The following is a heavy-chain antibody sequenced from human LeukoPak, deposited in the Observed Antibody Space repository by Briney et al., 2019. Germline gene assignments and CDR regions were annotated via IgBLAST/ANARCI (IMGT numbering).Heavy chain of an antibody. J-gene: IGHJ6*04. CDR2: IYYSVST. CDR3: ARAKAPPCGGDCYTVISYYYYGMDV. V-gene: IGHV4-31*03. D-gene: IGHD2-21*02. Sequence: SETLSLTCTVSGGSISSGGYYWSWIRQHPGKGLERIGYIYYSVSTSYNPSLKSRATISIDTSKNQFSLKLSSVTAADTAVYYCARAKAPPCGGDCYTVISYYYYGMDVWGKGTTVTVSS. CDR1: GGSISSGGYY.